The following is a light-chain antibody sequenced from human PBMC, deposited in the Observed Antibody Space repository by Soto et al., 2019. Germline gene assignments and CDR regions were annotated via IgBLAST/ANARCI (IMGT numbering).Light chain of an antibody. CDR3: RQRRNWPLT. CDR2: EAS. V-gene: IGKV3-11*01. Sequence: EIVLTQSPATLSLSPGERATLSCRASQSVGFYLAWYQQKPGQAPRLLIYEASNRATGIPARFSGSGSGTDFTLTISSLEPEDFAVYYCRQRRNWPLTFGPGTKVDFK. J-gene: IGKJ3*01. CDR1: QSVGFY.